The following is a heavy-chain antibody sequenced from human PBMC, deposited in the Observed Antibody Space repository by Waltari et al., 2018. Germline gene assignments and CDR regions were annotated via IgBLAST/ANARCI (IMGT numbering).Heavy chain of an antibody. J-gene: IGHJ3*02. Sequence: EVQLVQSGAEVKKPGATVKISCKVSGYTFTDYYMHWVQQAPGKGLEWMGLVDPEEGETIYAEKFQGRVTITADTSTDTAYMELSSLRSEDTAVYYCATAPRYYYDSSGSDAFDIWGQGTMVTVSS. CDR3: ATAPRYYYDSSGSDAFDI. V-gene: IGHV1-69-2*01. CDR2: VDPEEGET. D-gene: IGHD3-22*01. CDR1: GYTFTDYY.